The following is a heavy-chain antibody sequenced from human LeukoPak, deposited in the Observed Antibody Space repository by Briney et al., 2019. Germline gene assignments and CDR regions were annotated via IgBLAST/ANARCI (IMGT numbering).Heavy chain of an antibody. Sequence: PSETLSLTCTVSGGSISSGSYYWSWIRQPAGKGLEWIGRIYTSGSTNYNPSLKSRVTISVDTSKNQFSLKLSSVTAADTAVYYCARFSPLAAAAPDYWGQGTLVTVSS. CDR2: IYTSGST. CDR3: ARFSPLAAAAPDY. D-gene: IGHD6-13*01. CDR1: GGSISSGSYY. V-gene: IGHV4-61*02. J-gene: IGHJ4*02.